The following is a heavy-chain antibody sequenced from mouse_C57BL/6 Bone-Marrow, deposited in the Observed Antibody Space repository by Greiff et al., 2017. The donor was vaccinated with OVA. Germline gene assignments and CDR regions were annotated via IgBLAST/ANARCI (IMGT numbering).Heavy chain of an antibody. CDR3: ARGGYSNYDAMDY. D-gene: IGHD2-5*01. CDR1: GYTFTDYY. Sequence: LVESGAELVRPGASVKLSCKASGYTFTDYYINWVKQRPGQGLEWIARIYPGSGNTYYNEKFKGKATLTAEKSSSTAYMQLSSLTSEDSAVYFCARGGYSNYDAMDYWGQGTSVTVSS. CDR2: IYPGSGNT. V-gene: IGHV1-76*01. J-gene: IGHJ4*01.